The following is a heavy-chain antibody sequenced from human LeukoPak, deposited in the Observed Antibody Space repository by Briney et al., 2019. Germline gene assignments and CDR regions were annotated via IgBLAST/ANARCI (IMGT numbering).Heavy chain of an antibody. CDR2: ISGRGGNT. CDR1: GFTFGSYE. CDR3: AKDLLRGVIAEDAFDI. D-gene: IGHD3-10*01. Sequence: GGSLRLSCAASGFTFGSYEMNWVRQAPGKGLEWVSAISGRGGNTYYADSVKGRFTISRDNSKNTLYLQMNSLRAEDTAIYYCAKDLLRGVIAEDAFDIWGQGTMVTVSS. J-gene: IGHJ3*02. V-gene: IGHV3-23*01.